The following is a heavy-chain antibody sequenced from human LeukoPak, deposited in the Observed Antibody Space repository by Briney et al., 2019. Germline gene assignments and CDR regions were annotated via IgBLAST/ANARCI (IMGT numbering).Heavy chain of an antibody. Sequence: PSETLSLTCTVSGGSISSYYWSWIRQPAGKGLEWIGEIYHSGSTNYNPSLKSRVTISVDKSKNQFSLKLSSVTAADTAVYYCARVGEVATILFDYWGQGTLVTVSS. CDR1: GGSISSYY. J-gene: IGHJ4*02. CDR2: IYHSGST. V-gene: IGHV4-59*12. D-gene: IGHD5-24*01. CDR3: ARVGEVATILFDY.